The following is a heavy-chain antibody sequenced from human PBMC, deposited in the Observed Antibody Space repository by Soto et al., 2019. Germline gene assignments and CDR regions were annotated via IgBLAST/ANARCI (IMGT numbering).Heavy chain of an antibody. D-gene: IGHD3-3*01. J-gene: IGHJ4*02. CDR3: ARDRAIFGVVNFYFDY. CDR2: IWYDGSNK. Sequence: GGSLRLSCAASGFTFSSYGMHWVRQAPGKGLEWVAVIWYDGSNKYYADSVKGRFTISRDNSKNTLYLQMNSLRAEDTAVYYCARDRAIFGVVNFYFDYWGQGTLVTVSS. V-gene: IGHV3-33*01. CDR1: GFTFSSYG.